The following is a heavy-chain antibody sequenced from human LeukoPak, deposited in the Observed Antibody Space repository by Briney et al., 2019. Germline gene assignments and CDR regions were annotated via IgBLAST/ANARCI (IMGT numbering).Heavy chain of an antibody. Sequence: GGSLRLSCVASVFTYSNAWMNWVRQAPAKGLEWVGRIKSKTDGGTTDYAAPVKGRITISRDDSTNTLHLQMNSLKTEDTAVYYCTKSLAGAVTAVYPFDNWGQGTLVTVSS. CDR2: IKSKTDGGTT. CDR3: TKSLAGAVTAVYPFDN. D-gene: IGHD2-21*02. V-gene: IGHV3-15*01. CDR1: VFTYSNAW. J-gene: IGHJ4*02.